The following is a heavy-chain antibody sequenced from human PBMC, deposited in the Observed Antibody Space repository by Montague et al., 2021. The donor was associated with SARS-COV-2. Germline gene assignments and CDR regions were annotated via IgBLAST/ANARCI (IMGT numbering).Heavy chain of an antibody. CDR1: AGSINNHY. CDR2: VYFSGTA. D-gene: IGHD6-19*01. J-gene: IGHJ4*02. V-gene: IGHV4-59*08. Sequence: SETLSLTCTVSAGSINNHYRSWIRQTPGKELEWIAYVYFSGTASYNPSLKCRVTISVDTSRNQFSLQLTSVTAADTAVYYCARRPSSGCSFDYWGQGTQVTVSS. CDR3: ARRPSSGCSFDY.